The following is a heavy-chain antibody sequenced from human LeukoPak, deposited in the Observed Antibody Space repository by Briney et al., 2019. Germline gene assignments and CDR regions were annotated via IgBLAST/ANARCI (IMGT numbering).Heavy chain of an antibody. D-gene: IGHD5/OR15-5a*01. J-gene: IGHJ4*02. CDR3: ARGDGVYVY. CDR1: GFTFSSYE. Sequence: GGSLRLSCAASGFTFSSYEMNWVRQAPGKGLEWVSYISNSGTAIYYADSVKGRFTISRDNSKNTVYLQMNSLRVENTAVYYCARGDGVYVYWGQGTLVTVSS. CDR2: ISNSGTAI. V-gene: IGHV3-48*03.